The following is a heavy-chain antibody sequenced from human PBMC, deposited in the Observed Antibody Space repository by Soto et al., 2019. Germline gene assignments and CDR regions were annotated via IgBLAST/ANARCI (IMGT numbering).Heavy chain of an antibody. CDR3: AKDQYKFMITFGGAYYGMDV. J-gene: IGHJ6*02. Sequence: EVQLLESGGGLVQPGGSLRLSCAASGFTFSSYAMSWVRQAPGKGLEWVSAISGSGGSTYYADSVKGRFTISRDNSKNTLYLQMNSLRAEDTAVYYCAKDQYKFMITFGGAYYGMDVWGQGTTVTVSS. V-gene: IGHV3-23*01. D-gene: IGHD3-16*01. CDR1: GFTFSSYA. CDR2: ISGSGGST.